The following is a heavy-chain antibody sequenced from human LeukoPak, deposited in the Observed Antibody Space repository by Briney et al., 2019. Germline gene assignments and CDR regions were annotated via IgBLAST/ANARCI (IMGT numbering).Heavy chain of an antibody. CDR3: ARVRGSAWYRFDY. V-gene: IGHV4-39*01. Sequence: PSETLSLTCTVSGGSIISVSYYWGWIRQPPGKGLEWIGSSHYSGSTYYNPSLKSRVTISVDTSKNQFSLELTSVTAADTAVYYCARVRGSAWYRFDYWGQGTLVTVSS. CDR2: SHYSGST. D-gene: IGHD6-19*01. J-gene: IGHJ4*02. CDR1: GGSIISVSYY.